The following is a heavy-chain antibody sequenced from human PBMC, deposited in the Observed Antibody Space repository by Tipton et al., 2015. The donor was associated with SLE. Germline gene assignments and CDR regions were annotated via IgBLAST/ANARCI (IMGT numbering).Heavy chain of an antibody. CDR1: GFTFDDYG. V-gene: IGHV3-20*04. Sequence: GSLRLSCAASGFTFDDYGMSWVRQAPGKGLEWVSGINWNGDSTGYADSVKGRFTISRDNAKTSLYLQVNSLRAEDTALYYCARDPAGGWYFDLWGRGTLVTVSS. J-gene: IGHJ2*01. D-gene: IGHD3-10*01. CDR3: ARDPAGGWYFDL. CDR2: INWNGDST.